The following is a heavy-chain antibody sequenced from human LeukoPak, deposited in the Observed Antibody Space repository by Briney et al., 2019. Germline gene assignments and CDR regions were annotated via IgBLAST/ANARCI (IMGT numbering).Heavy chain of an antibody. CDR1: GGTFSSYA. J-gene: IGHJ6*02. CDR2: IIPIFGTA. V-gene: IGHV1-69*05. CDR3: ARDGDSGYESLYYYYGMDV. Sequence: SVKVSCKASGGTFSSYAISWVRQAPGQGLEWMGGIIPIFGTANYAQKFQGRVTMTTDTSASTAYMELRSLRSDDTAVYYCARDGDSGYESLYYYYGMDVWGQGTTVTVSS. D-gene: IGHD5-12*01.